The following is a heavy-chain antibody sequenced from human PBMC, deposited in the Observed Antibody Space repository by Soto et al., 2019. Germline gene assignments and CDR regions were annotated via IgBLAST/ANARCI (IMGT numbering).Heavy chain of an antibody. D-gene: IGHD3-16*01. CDR1: GFTFSSYA. J-gene: IGHJ4*02. Sequence: LGGSLRLSCAASGFTFSSYAMSWVRQAPGKGLEWVSAISGSGGSTYYTDSVKGRFTISRDNSKNTLYLQMNSLRAEDTAVYYCAKDMITFRGVISTFDYWGQGTLVTVSS. CDR3: AKDMITFRGVISTFDY. V-gene: IGHV3-23*01. CDR2: ISGSGGST.